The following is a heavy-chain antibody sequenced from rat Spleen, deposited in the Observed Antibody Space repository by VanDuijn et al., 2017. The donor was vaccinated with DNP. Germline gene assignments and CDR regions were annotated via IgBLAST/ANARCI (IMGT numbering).Heavy chain of an antibody. V-gene: IGHV2-6*01. D-gene: IGHD1-9*01. CDR1: GFSLTSYT. CDR2: MSSGGST. Sequence: QVRLKESGPGLVQPSQTLSLTCTVSGFSLTSYTVSWVRQPPGKGLEWIASMSSGGSTYYNSVLKSRLSINRDTSESQVFLKMNSLQTEDTAMYFCARSHTTGLTWFAYWGQGTLVTVSS. CDR3: ARSHTTGLTWFAY. J-gene: IGHJ3*01.